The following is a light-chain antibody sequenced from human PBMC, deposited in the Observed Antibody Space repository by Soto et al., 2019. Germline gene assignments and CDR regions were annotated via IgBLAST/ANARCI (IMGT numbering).Light chain of an antibody. J-gene: IGKJ1*01. CDR1: QSVSNNY. Sequence: EIVLTQSPCTLSLSAGERATLSWGASQSVSNNYLAWYQQKPGQAPRLLIYGASNRATGIPDRFSGSGSGTDSTLTISRLEPEDFAVYYCQQYGSSGTFGQGTKVDIK. V-gene: IGKV3-20*01. CDR3: QQYGSSGT. CDR2: GAS.